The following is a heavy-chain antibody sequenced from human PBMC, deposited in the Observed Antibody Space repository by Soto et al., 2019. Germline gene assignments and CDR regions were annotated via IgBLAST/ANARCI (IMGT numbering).Heavy chain of an antibody. CDR3: ARGYYDSSGYYFDYYCYGMDV. J-gene: IGHJ6*02. Sequence: QVQLVQSGAEVKKPGSSVKVSCKASGGTFSSYAISWVRQAPGQGLEWMGGIIPIFGTANYAQKFQGRVTITAGESTSKAYMELSSLRSEDTAVYYCARGYYDSSGYYFDYYCYGMDVWGQGTTVTVSS. D-gene: IGHD3-22*01. CDR2: IIPIFGTA. V-gene: IGHV1-69*01. CDR1: GGTFSSYA.